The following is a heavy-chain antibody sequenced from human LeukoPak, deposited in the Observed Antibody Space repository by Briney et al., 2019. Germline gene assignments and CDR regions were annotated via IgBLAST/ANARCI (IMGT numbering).Heavy chain of an antibody. Sequence: GGSLRLSCAASGFTFSSYAMHWVRQAPGKGLEWVAVISYDGSNKYYADSVKGRFTISRDNSKNTLYLQMNSLRAEDTAVYYCARDRRSLEWLYAFDIWGQGTMVTVSS. CDR1: GFTFSSYA. D-gene: IGHD3-3*01. J-gene: IGHJ3*02. CDR3: ARDRRSLEWLYAFDI. CDR2: ISYDGSNK. V-gene: IGHV3-30-3*01.